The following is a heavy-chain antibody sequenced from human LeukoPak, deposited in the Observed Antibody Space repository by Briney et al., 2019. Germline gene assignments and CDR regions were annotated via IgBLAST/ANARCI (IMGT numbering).Heavy chain of an antibody. D-gene: IGHD3-22*01. Sequence: LVKVSCKASGGTFSSYAISWVRQAPGQGLEWMGGIIPIFGTANYAQKFQGRVTITADESTSTAYMELSSLRSEDTAVYYCARAYYYDSSDDAFDIWGQGTMVTVSS. CDR3: ARAYYYDSSDDAFDI. V-gene: IGHV1-69*01. J-gene: IGHJ3*02. CDR2: IIPIFGTA. CDR1: GGTFSSYA.